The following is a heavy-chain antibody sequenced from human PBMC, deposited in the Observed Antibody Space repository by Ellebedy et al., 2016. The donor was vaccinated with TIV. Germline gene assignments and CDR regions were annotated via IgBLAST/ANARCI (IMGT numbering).Heavy chain of an antibody. Sequence: SDTLSLTXTISCASISNYYWSWFRQPAGKGLEWIGRVDTSGGTNYNPSLKSRVTMSVDTSKNQFSLKLTSVTAADTAVYYCARRSTSGPYNWFDPWGQGTLVTVSS. D-gene: IGHD1-26*01. CDR3: ARRSTSGPYNWFDP. V-gene: IGHV4-4*07. J-gene: IGHJ5*02. CDR2: VDTSGGT. CDR1: CASISNYY.